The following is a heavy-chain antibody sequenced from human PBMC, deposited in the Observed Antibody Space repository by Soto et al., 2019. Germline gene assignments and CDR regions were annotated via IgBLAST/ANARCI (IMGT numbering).Heavy chain of an antibody. V-gene: IGHV4-31*03. CDR1: GGSISSGGYY. J-gene: IGHJ3*02. D-gene: IGHD4-17*01. CDR2: IYYSGST. CDR3: ARSLLYGDYWGHAFDI. Sequence: QVQLQESGPGLVKPSQTLSLTCTVSGGSISSGGYYWSWIRQHPGKGLEWIGYIYYSGSTYYKPSLKSRVTISVDTSKNQFSLKLSSVTAADTAVYYCARSLLYGDYWGHAFDIWGQGTMVTVSS.